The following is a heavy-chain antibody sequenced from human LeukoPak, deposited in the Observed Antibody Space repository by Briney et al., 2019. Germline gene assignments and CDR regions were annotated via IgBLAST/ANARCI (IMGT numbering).Heavy chain of an antibody. Sequence: SETLSLTCTVSGGSISSGDYYWSWIRQPPGKGLEWIGYIYYSGSTYYNPSLKSRVTISVDTSKNQFSLKLSSVTAADTAVYYCARNRGFGESVDCWGQGTLVTVSS. V-gene: IGHV4-30-4*01. J-gene: IGHJ4*02. CDR3: ARNRGFGESVDC. D-gene: IGHD3-10*01. CDR2: IYYSGST. CDR1: GGSISSGDYY.